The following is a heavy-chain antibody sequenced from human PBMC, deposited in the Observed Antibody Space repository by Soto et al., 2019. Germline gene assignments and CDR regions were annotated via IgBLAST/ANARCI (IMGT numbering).Heavy chain of an antibody. CDR2: IYYSGST. Sequence: SETLSLTCTVSGGSISSYYWSWIRQPPGKGLEWIGYIYYSGSTYYNPSLKSRVTISVDTSKNQFSLKLSSVTAADTAVYYCARDQVATTNFDYWGQGTLVTVSS. D-gene: IGHD5-12*01. J-gene: IGHJ4*02. CDR1: GGSISSYY. CDR3: ARDQVATTNFDY. V-gene: IGHV4-30-4*01.